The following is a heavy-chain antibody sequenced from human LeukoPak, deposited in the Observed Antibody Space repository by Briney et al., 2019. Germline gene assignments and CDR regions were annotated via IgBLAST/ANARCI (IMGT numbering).Heavy chain of an antibody. D-gene: IGHD2-15*01. V-gene: IGHV3-74*01. CDR3: ASKYCSGGSCYSSDAFDI. CDR1: GFTFSSYW. CDR2: INSDGSST. J-gene: IGHJ3*02. Sequence: GGSLRLSCAASGFTFSSYWMHWVRQAPGKGLVWVSRINSDGSSTSYADSVKGRFTISRDNAKNSLYLQMNSLRAEDTAVYYCASKYCSGGSCYSSDAFDIWGQGTMVTVSS.